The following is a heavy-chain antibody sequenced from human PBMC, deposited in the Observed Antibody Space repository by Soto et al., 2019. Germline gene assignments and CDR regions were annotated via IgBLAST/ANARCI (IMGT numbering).Heavy chain of an antibody. CDR1: GFTFSSYG. CDR3: ARDLGIAAATLGY. V-gene: IGHV3-33*01. D-gene: IGHD6-13*01. Sequence: GGSLRLSCAASGFTFSSYGMHWVRQAPGKGLEWVAVIWYDGSNKYYADSVKGRFTISRDNSKNTLYLQMNSLRAEDTAVYYCARDLGIAAATLGYWGQGTLVTVSS. J-gene: IGHJ4*02. CDR2: IWYDGSNK.